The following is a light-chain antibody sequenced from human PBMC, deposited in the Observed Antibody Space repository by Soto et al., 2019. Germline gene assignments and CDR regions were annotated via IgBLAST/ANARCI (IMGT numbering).Light chain of an antibody. J-gene: IGKJ4*01. CDR2: DAS. V-gene: IGKV3-20*01. CDR1: QTVRNNY. Sequence: VFTQSSGTLSLSPGESATLSCRASQTVRNNYLAWYQQKPGQAPRLLIYDASSRATGIPDRFSGSGSGTDFTLTISSLEPEDFAVYYCQQYGNSPLTFGGGTKVDIK. CDR3: QQYGNSPLT.